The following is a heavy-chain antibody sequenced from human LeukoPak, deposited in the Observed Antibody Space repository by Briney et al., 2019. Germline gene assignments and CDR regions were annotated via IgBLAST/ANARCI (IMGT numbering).Heavy chain of an antibody. J-gene: IGHJ4*02. CDR2: ISSDSRNI. V-gene: IGHV3-48*01. Sequence: GGSLRLYCVASGFTFRTYRMHWVRQAPGKGLEWVSYISSDSRNIYYADSVKGRFTISRDNAKNSLFLHMNSLRSEDTAVYYCARAFYSSSWAPLDFWGQGTLLTVSS. CDR1: GFTFRTYR. D-gene: IGHD6-13*01. CDR3: ARAFYSSSWAPLDF.